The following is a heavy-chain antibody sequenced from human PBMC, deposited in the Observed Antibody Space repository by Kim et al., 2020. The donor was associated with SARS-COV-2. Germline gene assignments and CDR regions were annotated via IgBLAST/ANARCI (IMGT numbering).Heavy chain of an antibody. V-gene: IGHV1-2*02. CDR2: INPNSGGT. J-gene: IGHJ4*02. Sequence: ASVKVSCKASGYTFTGYYMHWVRQAPGQGLEWMGWINPNSGGTNYAQKLQGRVTMTRDTSISTAYMELSRLRSDDTAVYYCARAMKYYYDSSGPYGDALDYWGQGTLVTVSS. CDR1: GYTFTGYY. CDR3: ARAMKYYYDSSGPYGDALDY. D-gene: IGHD3-22*01.